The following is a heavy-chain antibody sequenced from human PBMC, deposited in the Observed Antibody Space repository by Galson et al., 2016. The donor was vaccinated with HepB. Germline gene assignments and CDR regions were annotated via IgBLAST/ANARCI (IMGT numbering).Heavy chain of an antibody. CDR3: AKDRAGGSNGYYLYFQH. V-gene: IGHV3-30*18. CDR1: GFTFSSSA. J-gene: IGHJ1*01. Sequence: SLRLSCAASGFTFSSSAMHWVRQAPGKGLAWVAVISYDGTDKYYAESVKGRFTIPRDNSKNTLYLQMNSLRTEDKAVYYCAKDRAGGSNGYYLYFQHWGQGTLVTVSS. CDR2: ISYDGTDK. D-gene: IGHD3-22*01.